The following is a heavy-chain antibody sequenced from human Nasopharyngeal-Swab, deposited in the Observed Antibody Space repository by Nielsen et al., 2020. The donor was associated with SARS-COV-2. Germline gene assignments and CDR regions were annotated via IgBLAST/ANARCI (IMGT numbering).Heavy chain of an antibody. CDR3: ARSNSGSYYGFDK. CDR1: GGSISSFY. J-gene: IGHJ4*02. Sequence: SETQSLTCSVSGGSISSFYWSWIRQPPGSGLEWMGYFSNGETTIYNPSLKSRVTISVDTSNNQFSLKMTSVSAADTAVYYCARSNSGSYYGFDKWGPGTLVTVSS. CDR2: FSNGETT. D-gene: IGHD1-26*01. V-gene: IGHV4-59*12.